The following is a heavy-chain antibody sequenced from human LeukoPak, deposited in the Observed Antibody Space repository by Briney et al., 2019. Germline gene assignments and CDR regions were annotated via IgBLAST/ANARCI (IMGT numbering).Heavy chain of an antibody. J-gene: IGHJ4*02. D-gene: IGHD6-13*01. Sequence: PGGSLRLSCAASGFTFSSYWMSWVRQAPGKGLEWVANIKQDGSEKYYVDSVKGRFTISRDNAKNSLCLQMNSLRAEDTAVYYCARSRVAAAGDPYVDYWGQGTLVTVSS. V-gene: IGHV3-7*01. CDR3: ARSRVAAAGDPYVDY. CDR2: IKQDGSEK. CDR1: GFTFSSYW.